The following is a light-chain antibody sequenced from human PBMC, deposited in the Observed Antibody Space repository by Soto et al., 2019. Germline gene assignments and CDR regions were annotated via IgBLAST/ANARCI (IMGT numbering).Light chain of an antibody. CDR3: QQYGSSPPIT. V-gene: IGKV3-20*01. J-gene: IGKJ3*01. Sequence: EIVLTQYPGTLSLSPGERATLSCRASQSVSSSYLAWYQQKPGQAPRLVIYGASSRATGIPDRFSGRGSGADFTLTISRLQPEDFAVYYCQQYGSSPPITFGPGTKVDIK. CDR2: GAS. CDR1: QSVSSSY.